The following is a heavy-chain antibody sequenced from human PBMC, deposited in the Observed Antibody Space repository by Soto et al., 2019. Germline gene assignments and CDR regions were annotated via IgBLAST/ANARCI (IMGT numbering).Heavy chain of an antibody. J-gene: IGHJ5*02. CDR1: GGSISRSGYF. Sequence: SETLSLTCTVSGGSISRSGYFWSWIRQHPGKGLEWIGYIYDSGSTYYNPSLKSRVSLSVDTSKNQFSLNLTSVTAADTAMYYCARGGGDIVVVPSASYRRRGEDNWFDPWGQGTLVTVSS. CDR2: IYDSGST. CDR3: ARGGGDIVVVPSASYRRRGEDNWFDP. V-gene: IGHV4-31*03. D-gene: IGHD2-2*01.